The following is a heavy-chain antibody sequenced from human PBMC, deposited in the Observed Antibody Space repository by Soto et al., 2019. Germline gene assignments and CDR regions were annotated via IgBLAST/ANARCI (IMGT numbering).Heavy chain of an antibody. D-gene: IGHD3-10*01. CDR1: GGTFSSYA. CDR3: ARDMVRGVQFGWFDP. J-gene: IGHJ5*02. Sequence: QVQLMQSGAEVKKPGSSVKVSCKASGGTFSSYAISWVRQAPGQGLEWMGGIIPIFGTANYAQKFQGRVTITADESTSTAYIELSSMRSEDTAVYYCARDMVRGVQFGWFDPWGQGTLVTVSS. CDR2: IIPIFGTA. V-gene: IGHV1-69*01.